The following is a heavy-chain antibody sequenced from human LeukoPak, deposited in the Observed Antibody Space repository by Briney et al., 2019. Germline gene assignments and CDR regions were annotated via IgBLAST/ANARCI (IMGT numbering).Heavy chain of an antibody. V-gene: IGHV5-51*01. Sequence: GESLKISCKGSGYSFTSYWIAWVRQMPGKGLEWMGITYPGDSDTRYSPSFQGQVTISADKSISTAYLQWNSLKASDTAMYYCARYSDYGGGGTNWCDPWGQGTLVTVSS. J-gene: IGHJ5*02. CDR2: TYPGDSDT. CDR3: ARYSDYGGGGTNWCDP. D-gene: IGHD4-23*01. CDR1: GYSFTSYW.